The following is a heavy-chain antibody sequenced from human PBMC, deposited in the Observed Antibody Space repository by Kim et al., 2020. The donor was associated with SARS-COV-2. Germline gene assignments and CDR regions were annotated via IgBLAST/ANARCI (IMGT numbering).Heavy chain of an antibody. CDR2: ISSSSSYI. J-gene: IGHJ3*02. CDR1: GFTFSSYS. CDR3: ARGDSGYAFDI. V-gene: IGHV3-21*01. D-gene: IGHD1-26*01. Sequence: GGSLRLSCAASGFTFSSYSMNWVRQAPGKGLEWVSSISSSSSYIYYADSVKGRFTISRDNAKNSLYLQMNSLRAEDTAVYYCARGDSGYAFDIWGQGTMVTVSS.